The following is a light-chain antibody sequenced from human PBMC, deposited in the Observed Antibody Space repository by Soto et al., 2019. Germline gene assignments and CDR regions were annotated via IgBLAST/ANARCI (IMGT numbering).Light chain of an antibody. CDR3: QQYGSSPPIT. CDR1: QSVSSSH. V-gene: IGKV3-20*01. CDR2: GAS. J-gene: IGKJ5*01. Sequence: EIVLTQSPGTLSLSPGERATLSCRASQSVSSSHLAWYQQKPGQAPRLLISGASHRATGIPDRFSGSGSGTDFTLTINRLEPEDFAVYYCQQYGSSPPITFGQGTRREIK.